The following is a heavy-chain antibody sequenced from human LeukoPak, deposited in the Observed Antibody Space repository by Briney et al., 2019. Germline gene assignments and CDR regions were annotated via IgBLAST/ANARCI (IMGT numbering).Heavy chain of an antibody. CDR1: GFTFSSYA. J-gene: IGHJ4*02. CDR2: ISYDGSNK. CDR3: ARGLLRLGELSLYRY. Sequence: GGSLRLSCAASGFTFSSYAMHWVRQAPGKGLEWVAVISYDGSNKYYADSVKGRFTISRDNSKNTLYLQMNSLRAEDTAAYYCARGLLRLGELSLYRYWGQGTLVTVSS. V-gene: IGHV3-30-3*01. D-gene: IGHD3-16*02.